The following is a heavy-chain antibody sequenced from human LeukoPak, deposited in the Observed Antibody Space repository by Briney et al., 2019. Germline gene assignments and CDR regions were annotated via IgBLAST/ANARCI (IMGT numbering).Heavy chain of an antibody. CDR3: ARDSDWAFDN. CDR1: GFTFSSYV. CDR2: INHNAETI. D-gene: IGHD2-21*02. V-gene: IGHV3-48*02. Sequence: GGSLRLSCAASGFTFSSYVMSWVRQAPGKGLEWVSYINHNAETIYYADSVKGRFTIYRDNAKNVLYLQINRLRDGDTAVYYCARDSDWAFDNWGQGTRVTVSS. J-gene: IGHJ4*02.